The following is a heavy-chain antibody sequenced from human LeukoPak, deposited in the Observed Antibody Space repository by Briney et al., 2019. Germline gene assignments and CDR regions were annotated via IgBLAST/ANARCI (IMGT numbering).Heavy chain of an antibody. Sequence: ASVKVSCTASGYTFSDYYIHWVRQAPGQGLEWMGRINPNSGVTNYAKNFQGRVTITRDTSISTASMELSSLRSDDTAVYYCARQSEPKGDYWGQGTLVTVSS. V-gene: IGHV1-2*06. CDR1: GYTFSDYY. CDR2: INPNSGVT. J-gene: IGHJ4*02. CDR3: ARQSEPKGDY.